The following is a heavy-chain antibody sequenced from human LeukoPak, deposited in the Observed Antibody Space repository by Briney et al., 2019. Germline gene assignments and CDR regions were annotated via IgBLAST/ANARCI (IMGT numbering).Heavy chain of an antibody. V-gene: IGHV3-30*02. CDR2: IRYDGTNK. CDR3: ARSYYDILTGPGAFDI. D-gene: IGHD3-9*01. CDR1: GFTFSNSG. J-gene: IGHJ3*02. Sequence: GGSLRLSCAASGFTFSNSGMHWVRQAPGKGLEWVAFIRYDGTNKFYAVSVKGRFTISRDNSKNTLYLQMNSLRTEDTAVYYCARSYYDILTGPGAFDIWGQGTMVTVSS.